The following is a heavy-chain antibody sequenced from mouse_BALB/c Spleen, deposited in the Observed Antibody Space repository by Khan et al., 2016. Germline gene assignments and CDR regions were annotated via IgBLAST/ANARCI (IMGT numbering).Heavy chain of an antibody. CDR1: GFTFTDYY. Sequence: EVELVESGGGLVQPGGSLRLSCATSGFTFTDYYMSWVRQPPGKALEWLGFIRNKANGYTTEYSASVKGRFTISRDNSQLILYLQMNTLRAEDSATYYCARDNAWFAYWGQGTLVTVSA. J-gene: IGHJ3*01. V-gene: IGHV7-3*02. CDR2: IRNKANGYTT. CDR3: ARDNAWFAY.